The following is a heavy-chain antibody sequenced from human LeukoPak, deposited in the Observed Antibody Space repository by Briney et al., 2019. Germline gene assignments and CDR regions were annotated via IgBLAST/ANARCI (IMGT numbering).Heavy chain of an antibody. D-gene: IGHD1-26*01. V-gene: IGHV1-69*05. CDR1: GGTFSSYA. J-gene: IGHJ5*02. CDR3: ARDWAPLSGNYYDAWFDP. Sequence: GASVKVSCKASGGTFSSYAISWVRQAPGQGLEWMGGIIPIFGTANYAQKFQGRVTMTTDTSTSTAYMELRSLRSDDTAVYYCARDWAPLSGNYYDAWFDPWGQGTLVTVSS. CDR2: IIPIFGTA.